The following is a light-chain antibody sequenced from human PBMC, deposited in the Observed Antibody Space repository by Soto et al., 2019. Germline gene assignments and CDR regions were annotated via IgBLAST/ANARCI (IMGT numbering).Light chain of an antibody. CDR1: RSVSSY. Sequence: VLTQSPATLYLSPGESATLSCRASRSVSSYLAWYQQKPGQAPRLLIYDASNRATGIPARFSGSGSGTDFTLTISSLEPEDFAVYYCQQRSNWPITFGQGTRLEIK. V-gene: IGKV3-11*01. CDR3: QQRSNWPIT. J-gene: IGKJ5*01. CDR2: DAS.